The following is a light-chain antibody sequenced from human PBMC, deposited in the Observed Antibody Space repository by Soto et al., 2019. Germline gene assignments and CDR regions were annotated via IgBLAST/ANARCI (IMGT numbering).Light chain of an antibody. CDR1: EDINSR. CDR3: QQADSFPIT. J-gene: IGKJ5*01. V-gene: IGKV1-12*01. CDR2: AAF. Sequence: DIQMTQSPSSVSASVGDRVTISCRASEDINSRLAWYQQKPGNAPKLLIYAAFILQSGVPSRFSGYGSGTDFTLSTSNLQPEDFATYYCQQADSFPITFGQGTRLEIK.